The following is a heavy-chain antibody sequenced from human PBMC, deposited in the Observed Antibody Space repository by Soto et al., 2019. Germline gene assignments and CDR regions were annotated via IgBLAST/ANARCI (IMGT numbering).Heavy chain of an antibody. CDR3: AREDGYRGGDSFDI. V-gene: IGHV3-66*01. J-gene: IGHJ3*02. Sequence: EVQLVESGGGLVQPGGSLRLSCAASGFTVSSNYMSWVRQAPGQGLEWVSVIYSGGSTYYADSVKGRFTISRDNSKNTLYRQMNSLRAEDTAVYYCAREDGYRGGDSFDIWGQGTMVTVSS. CDR2: IYSGGST. CDR1: GFTVSSNY. D-gene: IGHD5-12*01.